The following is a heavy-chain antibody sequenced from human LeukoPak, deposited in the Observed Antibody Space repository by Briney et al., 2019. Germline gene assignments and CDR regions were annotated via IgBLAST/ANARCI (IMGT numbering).Heavy chain of an antibody. Sequence: SETLSLTCTVSGGSISSGGYYWSWIRQHPGTGLEWIGYIYYSGSTYYNPPLKSRVTISVDTSKNQFSLKLSSVTAADTAVYYCARETNHGDYASDDYYGMDVWGQGTTVTVSS. CDR2: IYYSGST. V-gene: IGHV4-31*03. D-gene: IGHD4-17*01. J-gene: IGHJ6*02. CDR1: GGSISSGGYY. CDR3: ARETNHGDYASDDYYGMDV.